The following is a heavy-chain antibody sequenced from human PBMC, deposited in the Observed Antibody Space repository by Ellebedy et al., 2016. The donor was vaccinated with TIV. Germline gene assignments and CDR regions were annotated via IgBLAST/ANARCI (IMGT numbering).Heavy chain of an antibody. J-gene: IGHJ4*02. V-gene: IGHV4-61*01. CDR2: IYYSGNT. CDR3: ARLILKSTVTTGGGLDY. CDR1: GGSISSSSYY. Sequence: MPSETLSLTCTVSGGSISSSSYYWSWIRQPHGKGLEWIGYIYYSGNTNYNPSLKSRVTISGDTSKNQFSLKLSSVTAADTAVYYCARLILKSTVTTGGGLDYWGQGTLVTVSS. D-gene: IGHD4-17*01.